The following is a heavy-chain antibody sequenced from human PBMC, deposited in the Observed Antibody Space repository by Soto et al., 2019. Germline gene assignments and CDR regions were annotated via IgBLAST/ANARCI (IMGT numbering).Heavy chain of an antibody. J-gene: IGHJ4*02. V-gene: IGHV3-48*02. CDR2: ISRNSDKT. CDR3: ARLPKGSLVTA. CDR1: DLRLSEHS. Sequence: VVLVESGGGLVSPGGSRRLSGVAADLRLSEHSMNWGRQAPGKGLQWISYISRNSDKTYYADSVKGRFTVSRDNAKNALFLQMNSLRDDATATYSCARLPKGSLVTAWGQGARVTVSS. D-gene: IGHD2-21*02.